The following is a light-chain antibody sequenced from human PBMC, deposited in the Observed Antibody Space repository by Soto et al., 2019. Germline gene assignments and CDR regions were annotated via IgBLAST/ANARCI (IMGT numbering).Light chain of an antibody. Sequence: ETVLTQSPATLSLSPGERATLSCRASQSVSTYIAWYQQRPGQSPRLLIYDASNRAAGIPARFSGSGSGTDITLMISSLEPEDFAVYYCQQRTHWPITFGQGTRLEIK. CDR1: QSVSTY. CDR2: DAS. V-gene: IGKV3-11*01. CDR3: QQRTHWPIT. J-gene: IGKJ5*01.